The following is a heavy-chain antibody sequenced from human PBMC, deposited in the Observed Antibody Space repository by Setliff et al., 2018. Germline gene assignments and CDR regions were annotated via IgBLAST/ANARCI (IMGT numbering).Heavy chain of an antibody. D-gene: IGHD2-15*01. CDR3: ARDILGSFSY. CDR2: IRSNGGRT. CDR1: GFTFRNYG. J-gene: IGHJ4*02. V-gene: IGHV3-33*01. Sequence: GGSLRLSCAASGFTFRNYGMHWVRQAPGKGPEWVAGIRSNGGRTYYADSVKGRFTISRDNSKNTLYLQMNSLRAEDTAVYYCARDILGSFSYWGQGTLVTVSS.